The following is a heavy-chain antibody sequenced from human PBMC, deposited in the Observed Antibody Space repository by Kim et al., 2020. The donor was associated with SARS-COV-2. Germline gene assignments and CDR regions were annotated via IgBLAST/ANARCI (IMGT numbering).Heavy chain of an antibody. D-gene: IGHD3-10*01. J-gene: IGHJ5*02. CDR3: AKEGASYYGSGTWFDP. V-gene: IGHV3-33*06. Sequence: SVKGRFTISRDNSKNTLYLQMNSLRAEDTAVYYCAKEGASYYGSGTWFDPWGQGTLVTVSS.